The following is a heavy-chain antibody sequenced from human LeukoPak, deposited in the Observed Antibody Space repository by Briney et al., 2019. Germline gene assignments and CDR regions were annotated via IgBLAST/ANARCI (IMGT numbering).Heavy chain of an antibody. V-gene: IGHV3-20*04. CDR1: GFTFDDYG. J-gene: IGHJ4*02. D-gene: IGHD2-2*01. CDR2: INWNGGIT. Sequence: GGSLRLSCAASGFTFDDYGMSWVRQAPGKGLEWVSGINWNGGITAYADSVKGRFTISRDNAKNSLYLQMNSLRAEDTAVYYCAREDVVVVPHNFDYWGQGTLVTVSS. CDR3: AREDVVVVPHNFDY.